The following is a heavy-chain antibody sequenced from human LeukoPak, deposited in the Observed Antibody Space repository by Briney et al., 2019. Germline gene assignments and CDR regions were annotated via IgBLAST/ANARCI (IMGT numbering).Heavy chain of an antibody. D-gene: IGHD6-19*01. J-gene: IGHJ6*03. Sequence: SVKVSCKASGGTFSSYAISWVRQAPGQGLEWMGGIIPIFGTANYAQKFQGRVTVTADESTSTAYMELSSLRSEDTAVYYCARGPSSGPTIYYYYYYTDVWGKGTTVTISS. CDR3: ARGPSSGPTIYYYYYYTDV. CDR1: GGTFSSYA. CDR2: IIPIFGTA. V-gene: IGHV1-69*13.